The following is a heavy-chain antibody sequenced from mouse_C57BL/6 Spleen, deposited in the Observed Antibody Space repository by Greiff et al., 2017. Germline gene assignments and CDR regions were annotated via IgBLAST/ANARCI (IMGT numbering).Heavy chain of an antibody. CDR1: GYTFTSYW. CDR3: AKAGPYYGNPRRYFDV. J-gene: IGHJ1*03. Sequence: QVQLQQPGAELVKPGASVKLSCKASGYTFTSYWMQWVKQRPGQGLEWIGEIDPSDSYTNYNQKFKCKATLTVDTSSSTAYMQLSSLTSEDSAVYYCAKAGPYYGNPRRYFDVWGTGTTVTVSS. V-gene: IGHV1-50*01. D-gene: IGHD2-10*01. CDR2: IDPSDSYT.